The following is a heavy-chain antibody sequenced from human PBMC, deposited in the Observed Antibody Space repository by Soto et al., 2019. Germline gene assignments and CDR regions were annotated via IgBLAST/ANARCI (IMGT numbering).Heavy chain of an antibody. CDR3: ARAPHYVLRFLEWLPFDY. D-gene: IGHD3-3*01. CDR1: GYTFTSYD. J-gene: IGHJ4*02. CDR2: MNPNSGNT. Sequence: ASVKVSCKASGYTFTSYDINWVRQATGQGLEWMGWMNPNSGNTGYAQKFQGRVTMTRNTSISTAYMELSSLRSEDTAVYYCARAPHYVLRFLEWLPFDYWGQGTLVTVSS. V-gene: IGHV1-8*01.